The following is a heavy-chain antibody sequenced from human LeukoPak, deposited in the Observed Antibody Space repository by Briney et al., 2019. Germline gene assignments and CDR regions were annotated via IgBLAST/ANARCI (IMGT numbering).Heavy chain of an antibody. J-gene: IGHJ4*02. CDR2: ISYDGSNK. V-gene: IGHV3-30*04. Sequence: GRSLRLSCAASGFTFSSYAMHWVRQAPGKGLEWVAVISYDGSNKYYADSVRGRFTISRDNSKNTLYLQMNSLRAEDTAVYYCARERTVDCYIDGGFDYWGQGTLVTVSS. CDR1: GFTFSSYA. CDR3: ARERTVDCYIDGGFDY. D-gene: IGHD2-21*01.